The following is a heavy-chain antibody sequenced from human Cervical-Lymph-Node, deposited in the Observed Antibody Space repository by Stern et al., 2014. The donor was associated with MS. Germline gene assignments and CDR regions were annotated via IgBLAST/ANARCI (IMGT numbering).Heavy chain of an antibody. CDR1: GGSISSGSYY. V-gene: IGHV4-61*02. Sequence: QVQLQESGPGLVKPSQTLSLTCTVSGGSISSGSYYWSWIRQPAGKGLEWIGRIYTSGSTNYNPSLQSRVTISVDSSKNQVSLKLSSLTAADTAVYYCARVGAAAVDYWGQGTLVTVSS. CDR2: IYTSGST. CDR3: ARVGAAAVDY. J-gene: IGHJ4*02. D-gene: IGHD6-13*01.